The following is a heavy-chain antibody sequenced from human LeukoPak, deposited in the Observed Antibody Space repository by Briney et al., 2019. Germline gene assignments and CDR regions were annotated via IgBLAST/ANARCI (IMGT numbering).Heavy chain of an antibody. CDR1: GGSISSYY. CDR2: IYYSGST. J-gene: IGHJ3*02. Sequence: SETLSLTCTVSGGSISSYYWSWIRQPPGKGLEWIGHIYYSGSTNYNPSLKSRVTISVDTSKNQLSLKLSSVTAADTAVYYCARTRGDAFDIWGQGTMVTVSS. V-gene: IGHV4-59*01. CDR3: ARTRGDAFDI.